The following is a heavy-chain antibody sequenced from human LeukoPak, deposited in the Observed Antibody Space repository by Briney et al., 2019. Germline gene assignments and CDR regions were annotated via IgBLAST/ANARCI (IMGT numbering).Heavy chain of an antibody. V-gene: IGHV3-30*18. Sequence: GGSLRLSCAASGFTFSIYGMHWVRQAPGKGLEWVAVISYDGSNKYYADSVKGRFTISRDNSKNTLYLQMNSLRAEDTAVYYCAKNVLRFLEWLFDYWGQGTLVTVSS. D-gene: IGHD3-3*01. CDR2: ISYDGSNK. J-gene: IGHJ4*02. CDR3: AKNVLRFLEWLFDY. CDR1: GFTFSIYG.